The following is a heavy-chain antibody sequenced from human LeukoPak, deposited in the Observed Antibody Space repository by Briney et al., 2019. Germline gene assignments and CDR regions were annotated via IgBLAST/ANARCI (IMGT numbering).Heavy chain of an antibody. CDR3: AATHTNSLSIAVLGY. Sequence: SETLSLTCAVSGYSISSGYYWGWIRQPPGKGLEWIGSIYHSGSTYYNPSLKSRVTISVDTSKNQFSPKLSSVTAADTAVYYCAATHTNSLSIAVLGYWGQGTLVTVSS. J-gene: IGHJ4*02. V-gene: IGHV4-38-2*01. CDR2: IYHSGST. D-gene: IGHD6-19*01. CDR1: GYSISSGYY.